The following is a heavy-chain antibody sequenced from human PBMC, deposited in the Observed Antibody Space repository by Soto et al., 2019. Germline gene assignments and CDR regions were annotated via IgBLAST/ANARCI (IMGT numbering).Heavy chain of an antibody. V-gene: IGHV4-34*01. CDR2: INHSGST. D-gene: IGHD5-18*01. Sequence: PSETLSLTCAVYGGSFSGYYWSWIRQPPGKGLEWIGEINHSGSTNYNPSLKSRVTISVDTSKNQFSLKLSSVTAADTAVYYCASTVDTAMVATDYWGQGTLVTVSS. J-gene: IGHJ4*02. CDR1: GGSFSGYY. CDR3: ASTVDTAMVATDY.